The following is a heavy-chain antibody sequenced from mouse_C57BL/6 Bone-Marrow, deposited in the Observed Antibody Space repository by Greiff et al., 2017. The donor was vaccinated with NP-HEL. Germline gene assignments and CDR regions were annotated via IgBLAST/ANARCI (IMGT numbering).Heavy chain of an antibody. CDR1: GYTFTSYW. CDR3: ARERITTVVATWDFDY. Sequence: QVQLKESGTELVKPGASVKLSCKASGYTFTSYWMHWVKQRPGQGLEWIGNINPSNGGTNYNEKFKSKATLTVDKSSSTAYMQLSSLTSEDSAVYYCARERITTVVATWDFDYWGQGTTLTVSS. V-gene: IGHV1-53*01. D-gene: IGHD1-1*01. CDR2: INPSNGGT. J-gene: IGHJ2*01.